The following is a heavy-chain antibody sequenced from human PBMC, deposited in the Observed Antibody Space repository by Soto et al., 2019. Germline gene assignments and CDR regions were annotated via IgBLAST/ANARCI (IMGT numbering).Heavy chain of an antibody. CDR2: IKTEADGGTT. J-gene: IGHJ4*02. D-gene: IGHD2-15*01. Sequence: EVQLVESGGALVKLGGPLRRFCAAPGFTFNKAWMNWVCQAPGKGLEWGGRIKTEADGGTTDYAAPTKGRFTITRDDSKNTLYLQMNSLKPEDTAVYYCTTVRVVTDYWGQGTLVTVSS. V-gene: IGHV3-15*07. CDR3: TTVRVVTDY. CDR1: GFTFNKAW.